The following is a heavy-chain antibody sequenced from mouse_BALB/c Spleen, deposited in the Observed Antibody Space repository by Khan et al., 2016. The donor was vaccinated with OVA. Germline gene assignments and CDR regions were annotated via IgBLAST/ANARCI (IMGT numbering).Heavy chain of an antibody. D-gene: IGHD2-3*01. CDR2: ISSSGST. CDR3: ARDGSRYNYAMDY. CDR1: GYSITSDYA. J-gene: IGHJ4*01. Sequence: VQLKQSGPGLVTPSQSLSLTCTVTGYSITSDYAWNWLRQFPGNKLEWMGYISSSGSTNYNPAIKSRISITRDTSKNQFFLQLNSVTTEDTATYYCARDGSRYNYAMDYWGQGTSVTVSS. V-gene: IGHV3-2*02.